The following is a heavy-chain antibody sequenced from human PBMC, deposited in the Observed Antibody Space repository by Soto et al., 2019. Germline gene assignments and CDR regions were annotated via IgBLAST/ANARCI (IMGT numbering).Heavy chain of an antibody. Sequence: PGGSLRLSCAASGFTSSNYWMHWVRQAPGKGLVWVSRIKSDGSSTSYADSVKGRFTISRDNAKNTLDLQMHGLRAEDMAVYYCARSVRSGSFPYYYYAMDGWGQGTTVPVYS. D-gene: IGHD3-10*01. V-gene: IGHV3-74*01. CDR2: IKSDGSST. CDR1: GFTSSNYW. CDR3: ARSVRSGSFPYYYYAMDG. J-gene: IGHJ6*02.